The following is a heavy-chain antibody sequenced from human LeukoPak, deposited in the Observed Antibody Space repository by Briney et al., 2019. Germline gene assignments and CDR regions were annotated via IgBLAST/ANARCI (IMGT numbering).Heavy chain of an antibody. CDR3: AKDRMTTTPYYFES. Sequence: GGSLSLSCAATGFTFNNYAMSWIRQAPGKGLEWVSTIRDARSITYSAAPATDRITISRDNSKNTSYLPRSSLRADDPAVYYCAKDRMTTTPYYFESWGQGTPVTLSS. D-gene: IGHD4-17*01. V-gene: IGHV3-23*01. CDR1: GFTFNNYA. CDR2: IRDARSIT. J-gene: IGHJ4*02.